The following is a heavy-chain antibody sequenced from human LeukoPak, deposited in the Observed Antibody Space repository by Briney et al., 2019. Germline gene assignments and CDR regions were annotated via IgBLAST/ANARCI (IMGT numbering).Heavy chain of an antibody. CDR3: AVRLRFDPDYFDY. CDR2: IIPILGIA. Sequence: SVKVSCKASGYTFTGYYMHWVRQAPGQGLEWMGRIIPILGIANYAQKFQGRVTITADKSTSTAYMELSSLRSEDTAVYYCAVRLRFDPDYFDYWGQGTLVTVSS. D-gene: IGHD3-3*01. J-gene: IGHJ4*02. V-gene: IGHV1-69*02. CDR1: GYTFTGYY.